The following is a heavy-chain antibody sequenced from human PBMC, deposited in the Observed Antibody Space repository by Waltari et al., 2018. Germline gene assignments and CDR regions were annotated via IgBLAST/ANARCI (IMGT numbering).Heavy chain of an antibody. CDR3: ARQKEFDLNTYYFFDH. CDR1: GDSMTGYY. Sequence: QVRLQESGPGLIRPSETLSLTCTVSGDSMTGYYWTWIRHPPGKGLEWIGYIFYRGGTKYNSSLGSRVTISVDTSKSQFSLLLTSVAAADTAVYYWARQKEFDLNTYYFFDHWGRGRLVIVSS. CDR2: IFYRGGT. D-gene: IGHD3-10*01. J-gene: IGHJ4*02. V-gene: IGHV4-59*01.